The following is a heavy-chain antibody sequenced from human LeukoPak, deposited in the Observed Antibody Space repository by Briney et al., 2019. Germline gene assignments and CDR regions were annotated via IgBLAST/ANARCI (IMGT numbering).Heavy chain of an antibody. CDR2: IYYSGST. J-gene: IGHJ6*02. D-gene: IGHD5-12*01. CDR1: GGSISSGDYY. Sequence: SETLSLTCTVSGGSISSGDYYWSWIRQPPGKGLEWIGYIYYSGSTYYNPSLKSRVTISVDTSKNQFSLKLSSVTAADTAVYYCAREGAVATINDYYYYYGMDVWGQRTTVTVSS. V-gene: IGHV4-30-4*01. CDR3: AREGAVATINDYYYYYGMDV.